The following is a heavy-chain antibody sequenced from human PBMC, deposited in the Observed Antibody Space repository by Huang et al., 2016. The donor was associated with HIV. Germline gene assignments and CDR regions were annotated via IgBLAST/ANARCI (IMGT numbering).Heavy chain of an antibody. V-gene: IGHV3-74*01. J-gene: IGHJ4*02. CDR2: IKSDGSST. D-gene: IGHD3-22*01. CDR3: ARDPRIQSWLNFFDY. CDR1: GFSISSYW. Sequence: EVQLVESGGGLVQPGGSLRLSCAASGFSISSYWMHWVRQAPGKGLVGGSRIKSDGSSTSYADSVKGRFTISRDNAKNTLYLQMNSLRAEDTAVYYCARDPRIQSWLNFFDYWGQGTLVSVSS.